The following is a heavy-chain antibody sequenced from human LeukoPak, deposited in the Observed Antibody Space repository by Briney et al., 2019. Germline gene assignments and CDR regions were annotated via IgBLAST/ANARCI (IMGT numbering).Heavy chain of an antibody. Sequence: GGSLRLSCAASGFTFSNYWMTWVRPAPGKGLEWVANIKQDGSEEYYVDSVKGRFTISRDNAKNSLYLQMNSLRAEDTAVYYCARSETTYYYDSSVYFYYYYGMDVWGQGTTVTVSS. CDR3: ARSETTYYYDSSVYFYYYYGMDV. CDR2: IKQDGSEE. D-gene: IGHD3-22*01. V-gene: IGHV3-7*01. CDR1: GFTFSNYW. J-gene: IGHJ6*02.